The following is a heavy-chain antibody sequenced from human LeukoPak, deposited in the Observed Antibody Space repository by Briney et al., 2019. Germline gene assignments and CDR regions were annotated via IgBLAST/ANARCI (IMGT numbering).Heavy chain of an antibody. J-gene: IGHJ4*02. CDR1: GFTVSSNY. Sequence: GGSLRLSCAASGFTVSSNYMGWVRQAPGTGLEWVSVIYSGYNTYYADSVKGRFTISRDNSKNTLYLQMKSLRAEDTAVYYCARGYSSSWYGGADNYFDYWGQGTLVTVSS. CDR3: ARGYSSSWYGGADNYFDY. CDR2: IYSGYNT. V-gene: IGHV3-66*01. D-gene: IGHD6-13*01.